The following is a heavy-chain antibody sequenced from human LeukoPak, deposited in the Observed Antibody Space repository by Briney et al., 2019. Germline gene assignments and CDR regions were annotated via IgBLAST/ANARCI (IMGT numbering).Heavy chain of an antibody. Sequence: QPGGSLRLSCAASGFTFSSYAMSWVRQAPGKGLEWVSAISGSGGSTYYADSVKGRFTISRDNSKSTLYLQMNSLRAEDTAVYYCAKRQGDYSNNNWFDPWGQGTLVTVSS. V-gene: IGHV3-23*01. CDR2: ISGSGGST. CDR1: GFTFSSYA. CDR3: AKRQGDYSNNNWFDP. D-gene: IGHD4-11*01. J-gene: IGHJ5*02.